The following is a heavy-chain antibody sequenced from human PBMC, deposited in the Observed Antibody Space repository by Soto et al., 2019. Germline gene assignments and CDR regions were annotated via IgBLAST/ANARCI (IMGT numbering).Heavy chain of an antibody. D-gene: IGHD6-13*01. J-gene: IGHJ6*02. V-gene: IGHV1-18*01. CDR3: ARRVQLVEGYYYYGMDV. Sequence: QVQLVQSGAEVKKPGASVKVSCKASGYTFTSYGISWVRQAPGQGLEWMGWISASNGNTNYAQKLQGRVTMTTDTSTSTAYMELRSVRSDDTAVYYCARRVQLVEGYYYYGMDVWGQGTTVTVSS. CDR2: ISASNGNT. CDR1: GYTFTSYG.